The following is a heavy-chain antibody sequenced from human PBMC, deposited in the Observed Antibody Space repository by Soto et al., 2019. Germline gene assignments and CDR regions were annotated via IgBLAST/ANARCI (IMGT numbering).Heavy chain of an antibody. CDR3: ANDGLGFGELPYSDY. J-gene: IGHJ4*02. CDR1: GFTFSSYA. V-gene: IGHV3-23*01. CDR2: ISGSGGST. Sequence: EVQLLESGGGLVQPGGSLRLSCAASGFTFSSYAMSWVRQAPGKGLEWVSAISGSGGSTYYADSVKGRFTISRDNSKNTLYLQMTSLRAEDTAVYCCANDGLGFGELPYSDYWGQGTLVTVSS. D-gene: IGHD3-10*01.